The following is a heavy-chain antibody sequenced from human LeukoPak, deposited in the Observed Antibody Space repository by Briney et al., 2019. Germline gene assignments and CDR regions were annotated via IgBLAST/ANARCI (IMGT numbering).Heavy chain of an antibody. CDR1: GFTFSSYG. D-gene: IGHD3-10*01. CDR3: ARYYGSGRGYYGLDV. Sequence: GRSLRLSCAASGFTFSSYGMHWVRQAPGKGLEWVAVISYDGSNKYYADSVKGRFTISRDNSKNTLYLQMNSLRAEDTAVYYCARYYGSGRGYYGLDVWGQGTTVTVFS. V-gene: IGHV3-30*03. CDR2: ISYDGSNK. J-gene: IGHJ6*02.